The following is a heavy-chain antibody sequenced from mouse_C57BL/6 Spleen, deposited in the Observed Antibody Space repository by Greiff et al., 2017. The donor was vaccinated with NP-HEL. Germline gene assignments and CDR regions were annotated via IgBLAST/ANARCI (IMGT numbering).Heavy chain of an antibody. CDR1: GFTFSSYA. CDR3: ARERGPYYYGSSLYWYFEV. CDR2: ISDGGSYT. J-gene: IGHJ1*01. D-gene: IGHD1-1*01. V-gene: IGHV5-4*01. Sequence: EVMLVESGGGLVKPGGSLKLSCAASGFTFSSYAMSWVRQTPEKRLEWVATISDGGSYTYYPDNVKGRFTISRDNAKNNLYLQMSNLKSEDTAMYYCARERGPYYYGSSLYWYFEVWGPGTTVTVSS.